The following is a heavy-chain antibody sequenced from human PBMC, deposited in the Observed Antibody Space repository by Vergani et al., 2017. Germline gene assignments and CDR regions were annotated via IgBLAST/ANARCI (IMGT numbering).Heavy chain of an antibody. J-gene: IGHJ5*02. V-gene: IGHV1-3*04. Sequence: QVQLVQSGAEVKKPGASVKVSCKASGYTFTSYAMHWVRQAPGQRLEWMGWINTGNGNTKYSQKFQGRVTITRDTSASTAYMELSSLRSEDTAVYYCARDFYREEVGWFDPWGQGTLVTVSS. CDR3: ARDFYREEVGWFDP. CDR2: INTGNGNT. D-gene: IGHD1-14*01. CDR1: GYTFTSYA.